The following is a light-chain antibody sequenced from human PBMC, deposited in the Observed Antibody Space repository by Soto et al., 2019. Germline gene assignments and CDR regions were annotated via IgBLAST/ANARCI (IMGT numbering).Light chain of an antibody. CDR2: AAS. Sequence: DIQMTQSPSPLSASIGDGGTITCRASQTIIGYLNWYQQKPGKAPRLLINAASNLQSGVPSSFRGSGSETDFTLTIPSLQPEDFGTYYCQQSYTTPRTFGQGRKVDIK. V-gene: IGKV1-39*01. CDR3: QQSYTTPRT. J-gene: IGKJ1*01. CDR1: QTIIGY.